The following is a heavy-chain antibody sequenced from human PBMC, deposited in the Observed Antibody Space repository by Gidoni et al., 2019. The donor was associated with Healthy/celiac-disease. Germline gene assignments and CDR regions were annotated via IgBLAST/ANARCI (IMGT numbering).Heavy chain of an antibody. CDR1: GGSISSYY. J-gene: IGHJ4*02. CDR2: IFYSGST. D-gene: IGHD3-10*01. V-gene: IGHV4-59*08. CDR3: ARGFTYYYGSGSNKYYFDY. Sequence: QVQLQESGPGLVKPSETLSLICTVSGGSISSYYWSWIRQPPGKGLEWIGYIFYSGSTNYNPSLKSRVAMSVDTSKNQFSRKLSSVTAADTAVYYCARGFTYYYGSGSNKYYFDYWGQGTLVTVSS.